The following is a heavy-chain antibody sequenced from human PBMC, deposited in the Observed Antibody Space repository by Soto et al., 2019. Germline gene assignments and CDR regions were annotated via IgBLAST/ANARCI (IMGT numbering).Heavy chain of an antibody. V-gene: IGHV1-69*06. CDR3: ATWSTNSGSYCFDY. Sequence: QVQLVQSGAELKKPGSSVNVSCAASGGTFKTYTINWVRQAPGQGLEWNGQTIPLYDSPNYAQRFQGRVTISADKSTNIAYIELSCLRSEDTAMYYSATWSTNSGSYCFDYLGQGTLGSVS. CDR1: GGTFKTYT. CDR2: TIPLYDSP. D-gene: IGHD1-26*01. J-gene: IGHJ4*02.